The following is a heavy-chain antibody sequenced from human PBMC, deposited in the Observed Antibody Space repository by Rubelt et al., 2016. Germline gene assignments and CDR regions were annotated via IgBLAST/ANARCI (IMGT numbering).Heavy chain of an antibody. CDR2: IYWNNDD. V-gene: IGHV2-5*01. Sequence: QITLKESGPTLVKPTQTLTLTCTFSGFSLSTSGVSVGWIRQPPGKALEWLASIYWNNDDRYSPSLKNRLTITKDTSKNQVALTMTNVDPVDTATYYCAHRRPDYFDYWGQGTLVTVSS. CDR1: GFSLSTSGVS. J-gene: IGHJ4*02. CDR3: AHRRPDYFDY.